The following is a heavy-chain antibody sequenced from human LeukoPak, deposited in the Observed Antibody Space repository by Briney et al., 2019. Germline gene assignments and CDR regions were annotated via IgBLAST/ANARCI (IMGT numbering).Heavy chain of an antibody. CDR3: TRDSGTYNWLDP. D-gene: IGHD1-26*01. V-gene: IGHV3-73*01. J-gene: IGHJ5*02. Sequence: GGSLRLSCAASGFTFSGSAIHWVRQSSGKGLEWVGHIDKKDNFHATAYAASVQGRFSISRDDSKNTAFLHMNSLKTEDMALYYCTRDSGTYNWLDPWGQGTLVTVSS. CDR1: GFTFSGSA. CDR2: IDKKDNFHAT.